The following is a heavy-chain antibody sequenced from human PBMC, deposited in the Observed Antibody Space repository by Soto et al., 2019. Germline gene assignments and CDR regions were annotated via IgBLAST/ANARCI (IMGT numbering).Heavy chain of an antibody. CDR3: ARHPVYATGWQIDY. CDR1: GGSISSNIYH. CDR2: IYNSGRT. V-gene: IGHV4-39*01. Sequence: SETLSLTCTVSGGSISSNIYHWGWIRQPPGKGLEWIGRIYNSGRTYYNASLKSRVSISIDTSKNQFSLKLTSVTAADTAVYYCARHPVYATGWQIDYWGQGALVTV. D-gene: IGHD2-2*01. J-gene: IGHJ4*02.